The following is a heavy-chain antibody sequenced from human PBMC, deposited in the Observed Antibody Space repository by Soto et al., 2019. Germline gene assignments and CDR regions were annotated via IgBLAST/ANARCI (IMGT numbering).Heavy chain of an antibody. D-gene: IGHD3-10*01. J-gene: IGHJ6*02. CDR2: ISYDGANK. V-gene: IGHV3-30-3*01. Sequence: GGSLRLSCAASGFTFSSHAMHWVRQAPGKGLEWVAVISYDGANKYYADSVKGRFTISRDNSENTLYLQMSSLRPEDTAVYYCARRPMGFGDYNGLDVWGQGTTVTVSS. CDR1: GFTFSSHA. CDR3: ARRPMGFGDYNGLDV.